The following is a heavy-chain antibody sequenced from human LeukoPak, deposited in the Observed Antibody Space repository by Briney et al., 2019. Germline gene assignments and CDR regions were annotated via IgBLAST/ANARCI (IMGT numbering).Heavy chain of an antibody. CDR3: AKVGDDFWSGYPGYYYCMDV. V-gene: IGHV3-23*01. Sequence: GGSLRLSCAASGFTFSSYAMSWVRQAPGKGLEWVSAISGSGGSTYYADSVKGRFTISRDNSKNTLYLQMNSLRAEDTAVYYCAKVGDDFWSGYPGYYYCMDVWGKGTTVTVSS. J-gene: IGHJ6*03. CDR1: GFTFSSYA. D-gene: IGHD3-3*01. CDR2: ISGSGGST.